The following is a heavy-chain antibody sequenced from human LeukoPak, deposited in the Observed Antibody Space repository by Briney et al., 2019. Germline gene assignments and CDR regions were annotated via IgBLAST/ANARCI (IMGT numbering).Heavy chain of an antibody. Sequence: GGSLRLSCVPSGFTFSQYLMTWVRQAPGKGLEWVANINQDGSEKNYVDSVEGRFTISRDNGKNSLFLQMNSLRVEDTAVYYCARDRWSPYWGQGTLVTVSS. CDR3: ARDRWSPY. CDR1: GFTFSQYL. V-gene: IGHV3-7*01. D-gene: IGHD2-8*01. J-gene: IGHJ4*02. CDR2: INQDGSEK.